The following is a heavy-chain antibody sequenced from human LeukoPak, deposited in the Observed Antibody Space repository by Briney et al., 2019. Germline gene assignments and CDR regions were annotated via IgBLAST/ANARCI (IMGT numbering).Heavy chain of an antibody. CDR2: ISSSSSTI. D-gene: IGHD3-22*01. CDR1: GFTFSSYS. J-gene: IGHJ4*02. CDR3: ARRVVVMGLGY. Sequence: GGSLRLSCAASGFTFSSYSMNWVRQAPGKGLEWVSYISSSSSTIYYADSVKGRFTISRDNAKNSLYLQMNSLRAEDTAVYYCARRVVVMGLGYWGQGTLVTVSS. V-gene: IGHV3-48*01.